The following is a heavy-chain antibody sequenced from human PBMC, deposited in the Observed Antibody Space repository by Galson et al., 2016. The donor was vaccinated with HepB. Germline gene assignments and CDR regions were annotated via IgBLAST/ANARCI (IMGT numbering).Heavy chain of an antibody. CDR1: GFSFSIYA. CDR2: ISGSGVST. Sequence: SLRLSCAASGFSFSIYAMSWVRQAPGKGLEWVSLISGSGVSTYYADSVKGRFTISRHNFKNTLYLQMNRLRPEDTAVYYCGKLGGDYYHWYFDLWGRGTLVTVSS. J-gene: IGHJ2*01. D-gene: IGHD3-22*01. V-gene: IGHV3-23*01. CDR3: GKLGGDYYHWYFDL.